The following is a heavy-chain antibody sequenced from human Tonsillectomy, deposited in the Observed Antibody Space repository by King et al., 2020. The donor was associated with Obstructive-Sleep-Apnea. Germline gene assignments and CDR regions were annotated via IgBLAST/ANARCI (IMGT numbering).Heavy chain of an antibody. CDR3: AKVCRDGASVEVPAIKEHYYYYYVMDV. CDR2: ITSTGDT. CDR1: GFTFSNFA. J-gene: IGHJ6*02. Sequence: VKLVESGGGLVQPGGSLRLYCAASGFTFSNFAMNWVRQAPGKGLEWVSAITSTGDTYYADSVRGRFAISRDISKNTLYLQMNSLRAEDTAEYYCAKVCRDGASVEVPAIKEHYYYYYVMDVWGQGTTVTVSS. D-gene: IGHD2-2*01. V-gene: IGHV3-23*04.